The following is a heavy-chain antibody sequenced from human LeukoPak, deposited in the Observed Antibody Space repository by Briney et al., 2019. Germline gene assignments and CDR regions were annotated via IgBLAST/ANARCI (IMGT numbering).Heavy chain of an antibody. CDR1: GYTFPSYF. D-gene: IGHD6-6*01. Sequence: ASVKVSCKASGYTFPSYFMHWVRQAPGQGLEWMGIINPTGGSTTYAQKFQGRVTMTRDTSTSTVYMELSSLRSDDTAVYYCARTATRRFDYWGQGTLVTVSS. J-gene: IGHJ4*02. CDR2: INPTGGST. V-gene: IGHV1-46*01. CDR3: ARTATRRFDY.